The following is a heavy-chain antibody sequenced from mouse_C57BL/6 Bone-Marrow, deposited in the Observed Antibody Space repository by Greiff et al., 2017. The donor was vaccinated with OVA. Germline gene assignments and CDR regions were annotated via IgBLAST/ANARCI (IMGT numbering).Heavy chain of an antibody. CDR3: ARITTVAWYFDV. D-gene: IGHD1-1*01. Sequence: DVKLVESGGGLVKPGGSLKLSCAASGFTFSDYGMHWVRQAPEKGLEWVAYISSGSSTIYYADTVKGRFTISRDNAKNTLFLQMTSLRSEDTAMYYCARITTVAWYFDVWGTGTTVTVSS. CDR1: GFTFSDYG. V-gene: IGHV5-17*01. J-gene: IGHJ1*03. CDR2: ISSGSSTI.